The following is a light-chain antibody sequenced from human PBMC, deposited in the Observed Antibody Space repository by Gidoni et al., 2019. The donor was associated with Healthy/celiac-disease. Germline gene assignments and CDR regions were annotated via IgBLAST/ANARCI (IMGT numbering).Light chain of an antibody. Sequence: DIQLTQSPSFLSASVGDRVTIPCRASQGISRHIAWYQQKLGEAPKLLIVGAYTLQSGVPSRFSGSGSGTEVTLRISSLQTEDFATYYWQHLATLITFGQGTRLDIK. CDR2: GAY. CDR3: QHLATLIT. J-gene: IGKJ5*01. V-gene: IGKV1-9*01. CDR1: QGISRH.